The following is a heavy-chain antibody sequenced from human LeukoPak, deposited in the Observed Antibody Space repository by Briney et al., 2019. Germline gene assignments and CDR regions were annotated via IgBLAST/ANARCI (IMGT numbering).Heavy chain of an antibody. CDR2: IYTDGST. V-gene: IGHV3-66*01. CDR1: GFTVSSNY. CDR3: ARGRSYYSDY. D-gene: IGHD3-10*01. Sequence: GGSLRLSCAASGFTVSSNYMSWVRQAPGKGLEWVSVIYTDGSTYYADSVKGRFTISRDNSKNTLFLQMNSLRAEDTAVYYCARGRSYYSDYWGQGTLVTVSS. J-gene: IGHJ4*02.